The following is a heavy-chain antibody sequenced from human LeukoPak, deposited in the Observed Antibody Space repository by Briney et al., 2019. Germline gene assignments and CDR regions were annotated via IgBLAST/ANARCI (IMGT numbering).Heavy chain of an antibody. D-gene: IGHD6-19*01. Sequence: GGSLRLSCAASGFTFRSYSINWVRQAPGKGLEWVSYISSSGSNIYCADSVKGRFTISRDNAKNSLSLQMNSLRAEDTAVYYCARALRMAGNDYWGQGSLVTVSS. V-gene: IGHV3-48*01. CDR1: GFTFRSYS. J-gene: IGHJ4*02. CDR2: ISSSGSNI. CDR3: ARALRMAGNDY.